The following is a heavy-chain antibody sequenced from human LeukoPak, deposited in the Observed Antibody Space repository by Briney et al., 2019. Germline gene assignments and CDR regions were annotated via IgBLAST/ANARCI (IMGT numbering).Heavy chain of an antibody. J-gene: IGHJ4*02. D-gene: IGHD7-27*01. CDR1: GFTFRNYV. CDR2: TSLDGSNK. CDR3: ARDLTLGKPDYFDH. V-gene: IGHV3-30-3*01. Sequence: GGSLRLSCAASGFTFRNYVIHWVRQAPGRGLEWVAVTSLDGSNKLYTDTVRGRFIISRDNSKSTVYLQMDSLRAEDTAVYYCARDLTLGKPDYFDHWGQGTLVTVSS.